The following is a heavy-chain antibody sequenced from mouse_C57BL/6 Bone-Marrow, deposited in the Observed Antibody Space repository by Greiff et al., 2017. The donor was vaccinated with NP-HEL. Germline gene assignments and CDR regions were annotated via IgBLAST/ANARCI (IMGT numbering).Heavy chain of an antibody. D-gene: IGHD1-1*01. Sequence: QVQLQQPGAELVMPGASVKLSCKASGYTFTSYWMHWVKQRPGQGLEWIGAIDPSDSYTNYTQKFKGKSTLTVDKSSSNAYMQLSSLTSEDSAVYYCARWRDYYGSDYYAMDYGGQGTSVTVSA. CDR2: IDPSDSYT. J-gene: IGHJ4*01. V-gene: IGHV1-69*01. CDR3: ARWRDYYGSDYYAMDY. CDR1: GYTFTSYW.